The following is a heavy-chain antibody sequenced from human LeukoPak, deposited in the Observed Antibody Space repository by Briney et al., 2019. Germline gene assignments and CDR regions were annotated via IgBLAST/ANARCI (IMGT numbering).Heavy chain of an antibody. Sequence: SETLSLTCTVSGGSISSSSYYWGWIRQPPGKGLEWIGSIYYSGSTYYNPSLKSRVTISVDTSKNQFSLKLSSVTAADTAVYYCARSLLQYYFDYWGQGTLVTVSS. J-gene: IGHJ4*02. D-gene: IGHD2-15*01. CDR2: IYYSGST. V-gene: IGHV4-39*01. CDR1: GGSISSSSYY. CDR3: ARSLLQYYFDY.